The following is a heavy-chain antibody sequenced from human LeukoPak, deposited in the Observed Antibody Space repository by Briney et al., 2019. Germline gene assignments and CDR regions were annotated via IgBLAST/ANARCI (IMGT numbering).Heavy chain of an antibody. CDR1: GFTVSSNY. J-gene: IGHJ5*02. V-gene: IGHV3-66*01. CDR2: MYRGDRT. Sequence: GGSLRLSCAASGFTVSSNYMSWVRQAPGKGLEWVSFMYRGDRTYYTDSVKGRFTMSRDDMKKTVYLQMDSLRAEDTAVYYCASSHCTAGSCNWFDPWGQGTLVTVSP. D-gene: IGHD2-8*02. CDR3: ASSHCTAGSCNWFDP.